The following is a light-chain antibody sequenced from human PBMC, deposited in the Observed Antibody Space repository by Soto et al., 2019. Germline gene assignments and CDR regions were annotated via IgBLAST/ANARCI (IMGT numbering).Light chain of an antibody. CDR3: HKYNSAPVT. CDR2: AAS. CDR1: QGITNY. J-gene: IGKJ5*01. V-gene: IGKV1-27*01. Sequence: DIQMTQSPSSLSASVGDRVTITCRASQGITNYLAWYQQKPGKVPKLLIYAASTLQSGVPSRFSGSGSGPDFTLTISSLQPEDVATYYCHKYNSAPVTFGQGTRLEIK.